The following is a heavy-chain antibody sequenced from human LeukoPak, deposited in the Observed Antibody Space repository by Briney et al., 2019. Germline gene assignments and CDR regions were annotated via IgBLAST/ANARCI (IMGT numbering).Heavy chain of an antibody. V-gene: IGHV3-11*06. D-gene: IGHD5-18*01. CDR2: ISSSSSYT. CDR1: GFTFSDYY. Sequence: GGSLRLSCAASGFTFSDYYMSWIRQAPGKGLEWVSYISSSSSYTNYADSVKGRFTISRDNAKNSLYLQMNSLRAEDTAVYYCARAHLRIQLWQRKAVFDYWGQGTLVTVSS. J-gene: IGHJ4*02. CDR3: ARAHLRIQLWQRKAVFDY.